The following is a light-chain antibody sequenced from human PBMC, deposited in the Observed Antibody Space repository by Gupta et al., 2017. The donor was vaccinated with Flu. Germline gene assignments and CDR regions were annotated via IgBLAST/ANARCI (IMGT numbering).Light chain of an antibody. CDR3: GTWDNRLNVWM. V-gene: IGLV1-51*01. J-gene: IGLJ3*02. Sequence: STSNIGNNFVSWYQQLPGTAPKLLIYDNDQRPSGIPDRFSGSKSGTSATLGITGLQTGDEADYYCGTWDNRLNVWMFGGGTKLTVL. CDR1: TSNIGNNF. CDR2: DND.